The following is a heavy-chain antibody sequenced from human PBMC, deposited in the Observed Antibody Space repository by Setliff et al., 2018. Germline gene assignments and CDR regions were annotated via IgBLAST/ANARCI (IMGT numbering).Heavy chain of an antibody. CDR3: ARAQSWSGGPYYFDN. D-gene: IGHD3-3*01. CDR2: MNPNSGNT. CDR1: GYTFTSYD. Sequence: ASVKVSCKASGYTFTSYDINWVRQATGQGLEWMGWMNPNSGNTGYAQKFQGRVTMTRDTSISTAYMDLSSLRFEDTAVYYCARAQSWSGGPYYFDNWGQGTLVTVSS. V-gene: IGHV1-8*02. J-gene: IGHJ4*02.